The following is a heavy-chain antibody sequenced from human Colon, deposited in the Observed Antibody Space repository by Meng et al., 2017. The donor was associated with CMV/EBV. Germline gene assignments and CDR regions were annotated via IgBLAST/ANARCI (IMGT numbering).Heavy chain of an antibody. CDR3: ARDRSHCSSTSCYRGYYGVDV. CDR2: IHYSGTA. D-gene: IGHD2-2*01. CDR1: GGSVSSRSYY. J-gene: IGHJ6*02. V-gene: IGHV4-61*01. Sequence: ESLKISCIVSGGSVSSRSYYWNWTRQPPGKGLEWIVDIHYSGTANYNPSLKSRVTISLDTSKNQLSLKLTSVTAADTAVYYCARDRSHCSSTSCYRGYYGVDVWGQGTTVTVSS.